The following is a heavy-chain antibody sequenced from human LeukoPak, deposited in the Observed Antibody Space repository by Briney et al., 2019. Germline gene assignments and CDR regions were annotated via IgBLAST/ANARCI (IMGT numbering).Heavy chain of an antibody. CDR3: ARDRRIMTTLYCYYYMDV. Sequence: GGSLRLSCAASGFTFSSYSMNWVRQAPGKGLEWVSYISSSSSTIYYADSVKGRFTISRDNAKNLLYLQMNSLRDEDTAVYYCARDRRIMTTLYCYYYMDVWGKGTTVTVSS. D-gene: IGHD4-17*01. CDR1: GFTFSSYS. CDR2: ISSSSSTI. V-gene: IGHV3-48*02. J-gene: IGHJ6*03.